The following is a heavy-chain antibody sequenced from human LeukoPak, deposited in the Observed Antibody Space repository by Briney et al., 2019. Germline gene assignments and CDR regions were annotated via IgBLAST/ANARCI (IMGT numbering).Heavy chain of an antibody. CDR1: GFTFSSYS. Sequence: GGSLRLSCAASGFTFSSYSMNWVRQAPGKGLEWVSYISSSSSTIYYADSVKGRFTISRDNAKNSLYLQMNSLRAEDTAVYYCARYEAVAGTNPVYYYYYMDVWGKGTTVTVSS. CDR3: ARYEAVAGTNPVYYYYYMDV. D-gene: IGHD6-19*01. V-gene: IGHV3-48*01. J-gene: IGHJ6*03. CDR2: ISSSSSTI.